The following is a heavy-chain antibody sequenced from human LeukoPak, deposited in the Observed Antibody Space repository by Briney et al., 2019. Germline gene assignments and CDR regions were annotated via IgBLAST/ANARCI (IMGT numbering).Heavy chain of an antibody. Sequence: ASVKVSCTASGYSFTSYYIHWVRQAPGQGLEWMGIINPGTGSTTYAQKFQGRVTMTRDTSTSTVYMELNSLTSEDTAVYYCARDHSVDFWSGYYPGGWFDPWGQGTLVTVSS. CDR1: GYSFTSYY. J-gene: IGHJ5*02. CDR3: ARDHSVDFWSGYYPGGWFDP. CDR2: INPGTGST. V-gene: IGHV1-46*01. D-gene: IGHD3-3*01.